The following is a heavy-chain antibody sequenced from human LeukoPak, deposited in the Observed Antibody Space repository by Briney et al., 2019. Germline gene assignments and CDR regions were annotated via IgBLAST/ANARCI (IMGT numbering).Heavy chain of an antibody. D-gene: IGHD3-16*02. CDR1: GGSISSYY. V-gene: IGHV4-59*01. J-gene: IGHJ6*02. CDR2: IYYSGST. Sequence: PSETLSLTCTVSGGSISSYYWSWIRQAPGKGLEWIGYIYYSGSTNYNPSLKSRVTISVDTSKNQFSLKLSSVTAADTAVYYCARDKGLRLGELSLSYYYYYGMDVWGQGTTVTVSS. CDR3: ARDKGLRLGELSLSYYYYYGMDV.